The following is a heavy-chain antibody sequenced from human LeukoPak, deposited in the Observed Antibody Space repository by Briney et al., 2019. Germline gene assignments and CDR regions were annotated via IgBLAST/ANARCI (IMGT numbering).Heavy chain of an antibody. CDR1: GFTFSSYG. Sequence: SGGSLRLSCAASGFTFSSYGMHWVRQAPGQGLERVAFIRYYGSNKYYADSVKGRFTISRDNSKNTLYLQMNSLRAEDTAVYYCESKDIVVVPAGRDRYFDLWGRGTLVTVSS. J-gene: IGHJ2*01. CDR2: IRYYGSNK. CDR3: ESKDIVVVPAGRDRYFDL. D-gene: IGHD2-2*01. V-gene: IGHV3-30*02.